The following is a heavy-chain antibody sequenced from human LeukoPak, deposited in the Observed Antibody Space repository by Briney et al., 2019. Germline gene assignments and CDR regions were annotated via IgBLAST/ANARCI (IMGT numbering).Heavy chain of an antibody. Sequence: PGGSLRLSCAASGFTFSSYTMHWVRQAPGKGLEWVSLISWDGGSTYYADSVKGRFTISRDNSKNSLYLQMNSLRTEDTALYYCAKDIAVATITMGFDYWGQGTLVTVSS. J-gene: IGHJ4*02. D-gene: IGHD5-12*01. CDR1: GFTFSSYT. V-gene: IGHV3-43*01. CDR2: ISWDGGST. CDR3: AKDIAVATITMGFDY.